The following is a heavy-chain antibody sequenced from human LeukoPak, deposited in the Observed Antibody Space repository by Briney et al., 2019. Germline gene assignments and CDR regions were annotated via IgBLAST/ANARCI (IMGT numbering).Heavy chain of an antibody. CDR3: AKDNYSGSYYLLDY. CDR1: GFTFSSYE. V-gene: IGHV3-48*03. J-gene: IGHJ4*02. D-gene: IGHD1-26*01. CDR2: ISSSGSTI. Sequence: GGSLRLSCAASGFTFSSYEMNWVRQAPGKGLEWVSYISSSGSTIYYADSVKGRFTISRDNAKNSLYLQMNSLRAEDTALYYCAKDNYSGSYYLLDYWGQGTLVTVSS.